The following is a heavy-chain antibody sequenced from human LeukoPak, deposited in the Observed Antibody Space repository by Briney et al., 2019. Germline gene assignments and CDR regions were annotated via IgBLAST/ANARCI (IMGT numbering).Heavy chain of an antibody. CDR2: MNPNSGNT. V-gene: IGHV1-8*03. Sequence: ASVKVSCKASGYTFTSYDINWVRQATGQGLEWMGWMNPNSGNTGYAQKFQGRVTITTNTSISTAYMELTSLKSEDTAVYYCARGGHGDYVVDYWGQGTLVTVSS. D-gene: IGHD4-17*01. J-gene: IGHJ4*02. CDR1: GYTFTSYD. CDR3: ARGGHGDYVVDY.